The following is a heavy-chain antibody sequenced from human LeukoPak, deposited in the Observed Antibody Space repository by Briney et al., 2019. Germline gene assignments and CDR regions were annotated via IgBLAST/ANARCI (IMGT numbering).Heavy chain of an antibody. CDR3: AKAYGGRGVITDAFDI. Sequence: GGSLRLSCAASGFTFSNYAMKWVRQAPGKGLEWVSAISGSGGSAYYADSVKGRFTISRDNSKNTLYLQMNSLRAEDTAVYYCAKAYGGRGVITDAFDIWGQGTMVTVSS. CDR2: ISGSGGSA. J-gene: IGHJ3*02. V-gene: IGHV3-23*01. CDR1: GFTFSNYA. D-gene: IGHD3-10*01.